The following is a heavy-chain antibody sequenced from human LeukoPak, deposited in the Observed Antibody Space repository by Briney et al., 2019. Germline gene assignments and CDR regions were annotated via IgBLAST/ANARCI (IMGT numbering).Heavy chain of an antibody. Sequence: PGGSMRLSCAVSGFTFSSYAMSCVRQPPREGREWVSAIRGSRGSTYYTDSVKGRSTISRDNSKHTLYLQMNSLRAEDTAVYYCAKGSMGGYYGSSGYRKFDYWGQGTLVTVSS. CDR2: IRGSRGST. V-gene: IGHV3-23*01. CDR3: AKGSMGGYYGSSGYRKFDY. D-gene: IGHD3-22*01. CDR1: GFTFSSYA. J-gene: IGHJ4*02.